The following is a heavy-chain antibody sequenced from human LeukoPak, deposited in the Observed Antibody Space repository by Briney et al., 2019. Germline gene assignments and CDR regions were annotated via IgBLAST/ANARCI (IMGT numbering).Heavy chain of an antibody. CDR1: GASINSDTYY. Sequence: PSETLSLTCTVSGASINSDTYYWGWIRQPPGKGLEWIGTHSHSGSAYYNPSLRSRITMSLDTSENQLSLELYSVTAADTAIYYCAIYQTGTMFAVWGQGTLVTISS. J-gene: IGHJ4*02. CDR2: HSHSGSA. V-gene: IGHV4-39*07. CDR3: AIYQTGTMFAV. D-gene: IGHD1/OR15-1a*01.